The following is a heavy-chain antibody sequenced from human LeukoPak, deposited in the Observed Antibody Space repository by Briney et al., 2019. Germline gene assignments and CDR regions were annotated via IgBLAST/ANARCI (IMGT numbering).Heavy chain of an antibody. Sequence: GGSLRLSCSASGFSFGSYAMHGARQAPGMGMDWVAVISYDGSNKYYADSVKGRFTISRDNSKNTLYMQMNSLRAEDTAVYYCARDRVAVAGTGEADYWGQGTLVTVSS. J-gene: IGHJ4*02. CDR2: ISYDGSNK. D-gene: IGHD6-19*01. CDR3: ARDRVAVAGTGEADY. V-gene: IGHV3-30-3*01. CDR1: GFSFGSYA.